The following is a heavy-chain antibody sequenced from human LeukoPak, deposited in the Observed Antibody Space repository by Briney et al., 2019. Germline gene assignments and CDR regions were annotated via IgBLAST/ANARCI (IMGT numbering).Heavy chain of an antibody. V-gene: IGHV3-74*01. Sequence: GGSLRLSCAASGNYWMHWVRQAPGKGLVWVSHINSDGSWTSYADSVKGRFTISRDNAKNSLYLQMNSLRAEDTAVYYCARDQFDFWSGYYPTYHYYGMDVRGQGTTVTVSS. CDR1: GNYW. D-gene: IGHD3-3*01. J-gene: IGHJ6*02. CDR3: ARDQFDFWSGYYPTYHYYGMDV. CDR2: INSDGSWT.